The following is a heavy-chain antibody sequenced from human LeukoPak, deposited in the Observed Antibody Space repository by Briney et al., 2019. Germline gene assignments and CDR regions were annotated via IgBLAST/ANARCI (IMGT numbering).Heavy chain of an antibody. Sequence: ASVKVSCKASGYIFTSYDINWVRQAPGQGLEWMGWVSGYNGNTNYAQKFEGRVAMTTDTSSSTAYMELRSLRSDDSAIYYCTRCDWFDPWGQGNLVTVSS. J-gene: IGHJ5*02. CDR2: VSGYNGNT. CDR3: TRCDWFDP. V-gene: IGHV1-18*01. CDR1: GYIFTSYD. D-gene: IGHD2-21*01.